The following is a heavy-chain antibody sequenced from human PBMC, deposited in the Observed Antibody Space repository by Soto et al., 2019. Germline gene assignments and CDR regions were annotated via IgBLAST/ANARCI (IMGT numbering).Heavy chain of an antibody. Sequence: LRLSCAASGFTFSSYDMHWVRQATGKGLEWVSAIGTAGDTYYPGSVKGRFTISRENAKNSLYLQMNSLRAEDTAVYYCARDTDYDYVWGSYRHPPHFDYWGQGTLVTVSS. CDR1: GFTFSSYD. V-gene: IGHV3-13*01. CDR2: IGTAGDT. D-gene: IGHD3-16*02. J-gene: IGHJ4*02. CDR3: ARDTDYDYVWGSYRHPPHFDY.